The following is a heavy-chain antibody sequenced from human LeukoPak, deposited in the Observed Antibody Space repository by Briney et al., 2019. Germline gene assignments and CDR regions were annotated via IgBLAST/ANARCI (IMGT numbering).Heavy chain of an antibody. J-gene: IGHJ4*02. CDR2: INPNSGGT. D-gene: IGHD3-16*02. V-gene: IGHV1-2*02. CDR1: GYTFTGYY. CDR3: ARVELRLGELSLLDY. Sequence: ASVKVSCKASGYTFTGYYMHWVRQAPGQGLEWMGWINPNSGGTNYAQKFQGRVTMTRDTSISTAYMELSRLRSDDTAVYYCARVELRLGELSLLDYWGQGTLVTVSS.